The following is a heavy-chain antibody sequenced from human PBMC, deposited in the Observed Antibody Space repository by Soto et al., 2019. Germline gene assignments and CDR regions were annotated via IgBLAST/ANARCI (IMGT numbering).Heavy chain of an antibody. V-gene: IGHV1-24*01. CDR1: GYTLTELS. Sequence: ASVKVSCKVSGYTLTELSMHWVRQAPGKGLEWMGGFDPEDGETIYAQKFQGRVTMTEDTSTDTAYMELSSLRSEDTAVFYCASSTYYYDSSGYQNPFDYWGQGTLVTVSS. CDR2: FDPEDGET. CDR3: ASSTYYYDSSGYQNPFDY. J-gene: IGHJ4*02. D-gene: IGHD3-22*01.